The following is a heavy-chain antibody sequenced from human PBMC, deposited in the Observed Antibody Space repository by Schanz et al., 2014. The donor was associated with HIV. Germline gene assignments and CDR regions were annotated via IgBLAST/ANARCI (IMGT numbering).Heavy chain of an antibody. CDR3: ARWRSDSNFSPPLFDL. V-gene: IGHV3-7*01. CDR1: GFILTEYW. J-gene: IGHJ4*02. Sequence: EVQLVESGGGVVQPGGSLKVSCGASGFILTEYWMAWVRQVPGKGLQWVANIKQDATEKNYVDSVKGRFTISRDNAKNSLYLQMNSLRVEDTAVYYCARWRSDSNFSPPLFDLWGQGILVTVST. CDR2: IKQDATEK. D-gene: IGHD2-21*01.